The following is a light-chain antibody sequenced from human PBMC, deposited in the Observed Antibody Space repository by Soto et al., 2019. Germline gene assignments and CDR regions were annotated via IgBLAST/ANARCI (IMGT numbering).Light chain of an antibody. J-gene: IGKJ1*01. CDR1: QSISRW. CDR2: KVF. V-gene: IGKV1-5*03. CDR3: QQYNSYWT. Sequence: DIQMTQSPSTLSASVGDRVTITCRASQSISRWLAWYHQKPGKAPKLMIYKVFSLESGVLSRFSGSGSGTEFTFTISSLQPDDFTAYSCQQYNSYWTFGQGTKVEIK.